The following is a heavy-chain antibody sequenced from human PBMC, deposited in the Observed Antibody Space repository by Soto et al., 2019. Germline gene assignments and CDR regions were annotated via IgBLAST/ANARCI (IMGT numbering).Heavy chain of an antibody. Sequence: SETLSLTCTVSGGSISSGGYYWSWIRQHPGKGLEWIGYIYYSGSTYYNPSLKSRVTISVDTSKNQFSLKLSSVTAADTAVYYCARAPHLWFGASDAFDIWGQGTMVTVSS. D-gene: IGHD3-10*01. CDR3: ARAPHLWFGASDAFDI. V-gene: IGHV4-31*03. CDR2: IYYSGST. J-gene: IGHJ3*02. CDR1: GGSISSGGYY.